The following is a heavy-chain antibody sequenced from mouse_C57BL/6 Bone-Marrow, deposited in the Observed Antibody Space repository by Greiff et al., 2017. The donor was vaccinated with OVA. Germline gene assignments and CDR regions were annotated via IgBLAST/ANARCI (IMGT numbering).Heavy chain of an antibody. D-gene: IGHD2-3*01. CDR3: ARRWLLLYFDY. V-gene: IGHV5-6*01. Sequence: EVQLVESGGDLVKPGGSLKLSCAASGFTFSSYGMSWVRQTPDKRLEWVATISSGGSYTHYPDSVKGRFTISRDNAKNTLYLQMSSLKSEDTAMYYCARRWLLLYFDYWGQGTTLTVSS. CDR2: ISSGGSYT. CDR1: GFTFSSYG. J-gene: IGHJ2*01.